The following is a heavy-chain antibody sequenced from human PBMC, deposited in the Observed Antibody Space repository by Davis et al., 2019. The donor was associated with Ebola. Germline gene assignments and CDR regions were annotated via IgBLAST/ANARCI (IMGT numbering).Heavy chain of an antibody. CDR3: AKQGGATLGDFDY. V-gene: IGHV3-23*01. Sequence: GESLKISCAASGFTFSSYEMSWVRQAPGKGLEWVSTITASGGVTYYADSVKGRFTISRDISKNTLYLQMNSLRAEDTAVYYCAKQGGATLGDFDYWGQGTLVTVSS. CDR1: GFTFSSYE. CDR2: ITASGGVT. D-gene: IGHD1-26*01. J-gene: IGHJ4*02.